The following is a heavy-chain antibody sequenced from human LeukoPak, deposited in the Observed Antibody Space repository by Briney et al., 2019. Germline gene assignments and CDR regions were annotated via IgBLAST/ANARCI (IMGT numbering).Heavy chain of an antibody. CDR2: FDPEDVET. V-gene: IGHV1-24*01. CDR3: ATLAAYCGGDCYSDDY. CDR1: GYTLSELS. J-gene: IGHJ4*02. D-gene: IGHD2-21*02. Sequence: ASLKVSCKVSGYTLSELSMHWVRQAPGTGLEWRGGFDPEDVETISTKTFQGRVTMTEHTSTDTAYMELSRLISEDPAVYYCATLAAYCGGDCYSDDYWGQGTLVTVSS.